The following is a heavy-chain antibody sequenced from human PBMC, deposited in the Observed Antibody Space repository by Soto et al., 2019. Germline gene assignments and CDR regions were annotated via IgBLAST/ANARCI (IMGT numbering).Heavy chain of an antibody. CDR1: GFTFSSYS. D-gene: IGHD6-6*01. CDR2: ISSSSMTI. CDR3: ARTEYSSSSYGMDV. V-gene: IGHV3-48*02. Sequence: EVQLVESGGGLVQPGGSLRLSCAASGFTFSSYSMNWVRQAPGKGLEWVSYISSSSMTIYYADSVKGRFTISRDNAKNSLYLQMNSLRDEDTAVYYCARTEYSSSSYGMDVWGQGTTVTVSS. J-gene: IGHJ6*02.